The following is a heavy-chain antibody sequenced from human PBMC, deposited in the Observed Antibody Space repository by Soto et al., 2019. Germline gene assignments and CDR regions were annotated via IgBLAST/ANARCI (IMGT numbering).Heavy chain of an antibody. CDR3: ARGLERGDCSGGSCFDY. V-gene: IGHV4-34*01. J-gene: IGHJ4*02. CDR2: INHSGST. D-gene: IGHD2-15*01. Sequence: PSETLSLTCAVYGGSFSGYYWSWIRQPPGKGLEWIGEINHSGSTNYNPSLKSRVTISVDTSKNQFSLKLSSVTAADTAVYYCARGLERGDCSGGSCFDYWGQGTLVTVSS. CDR1: GGSFSGYY.